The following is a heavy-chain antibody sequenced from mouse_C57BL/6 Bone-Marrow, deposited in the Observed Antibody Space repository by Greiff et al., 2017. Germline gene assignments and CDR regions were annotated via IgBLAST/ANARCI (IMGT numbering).Heavy chain of an antibody. Sequence: EVQLQQSGPVLVKPGASVKMSCKASGYTFTDYYMNWVKQSHGKSLEWIGVINPYNGGTSYNQKFKGKATLTVDKSSSTAYMELSSLTSEDSAVYYCEEIYYDYAFAYWGQGTLVTVSA. CDR3: EEIYYDYAFAY. V-gene: IGHV1-19*01. CDR2: INPYNGGT. J-gene: IGHJ3*01. CDR1: GYTFTDYY. D-gene: IGHD2-4*01.